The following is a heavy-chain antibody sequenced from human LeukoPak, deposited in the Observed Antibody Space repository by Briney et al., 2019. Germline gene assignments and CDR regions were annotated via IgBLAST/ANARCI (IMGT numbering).Heavy chain of an antibody. CDR1: GGTFSSYA. D-gene: IGHD3-9*01. J-gene: IGHJ3*02. V-gene: IGHV1-69*13. Sequence: ASVKVSCKASGGTFSSYAITWVRQAPGQGLEWMGGIIRSFGTANNAQKFQGRVTISVDESTSTAYMELSRLRSEDTAVYYCARGLLRYFDWLVHDAFDIWGQGTMVTVSS. CDR3: ARGLLRYFDWLVHDAFDI. CDR2: IIRSFGTA.